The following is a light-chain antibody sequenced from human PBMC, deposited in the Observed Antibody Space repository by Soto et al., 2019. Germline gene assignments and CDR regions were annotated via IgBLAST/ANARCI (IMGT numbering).Light chain of an antibody. Sequence: QSVLTQPASVSGSPGQWVTISCTGTSSDVGGYNDVSWYQQHPGKAPKLMIYDVSNRPSGVSNRFSGSKSGNTASLTISGREDADDADYYCSSYTSSSPIDDVFGTGTKLTVL. CDR3: SSYTSSSPIDDV. V-gene: IGLV2-14*01. J-gene: IGLJ1*01. CDR2: DVS. CDR1: SSDVGGYND.